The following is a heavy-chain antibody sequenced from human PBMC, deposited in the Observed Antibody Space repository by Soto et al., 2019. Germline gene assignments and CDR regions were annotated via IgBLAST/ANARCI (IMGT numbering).Heavy chain of an antibody. J-gene: IGHJ6*02. CDR1: GDSVSSNSAA. CDR3: ARVLNSSSKNYYYYYGMDV. V-gene: IGHV6-1*01. D-gene: IGHD6-6*01. CDR2: TYYRSKWYN. Sequence: SQTLSLTCAISGDSVSSNSAAWNWIRQSPSRGLEWLGRTYYRSKWYNDYAVSVKSRITINPDTSKNQFSLQLNSVTPEDTAVYYCARVLNSSSKNYYYYYGMDVWGQGTTVTVSS.